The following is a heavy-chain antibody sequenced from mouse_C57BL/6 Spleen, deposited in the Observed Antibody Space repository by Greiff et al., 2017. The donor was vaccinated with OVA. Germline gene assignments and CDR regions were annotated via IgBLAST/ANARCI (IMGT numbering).Heavy chain of an antibody. CDR3: ARSFTTVKIDYAMDY. V-gene: IGHV1-53*01. J-gene: IGHJ4*01. CDR2: INPSNGGT. Sequence: QVQLKQPGTELVKPGASVKLSCKASGYTFTSYWMHWVKQRPGQGLEWIGNINPSNGGTNYNEKFKSKATLTVDKSSSTAYMQLSSLTSEDSAVYYCARSFTTVKIDYAMDYWGQGTSVTVSS. CDR1: GYTFTSYW. D-gene: IGHD1-1*01.